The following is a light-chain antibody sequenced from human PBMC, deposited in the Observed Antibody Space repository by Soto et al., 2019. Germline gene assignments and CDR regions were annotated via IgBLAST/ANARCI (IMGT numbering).Light chain of an antibody. J-gene: IGKJ1*01. CDR2: KAS. Sequence: GDRVTITCRASQSITNYLNWYQQKPGKAPKLLIYKASTLKSGVPSRFSGSGSGTDFSLTISRLEPEDFAVYYCQQYGTSPWTFGQGT. V-gene: IGKV1-39*01. CDR3: QQYGTSPWT. CDR1: QSITNY.